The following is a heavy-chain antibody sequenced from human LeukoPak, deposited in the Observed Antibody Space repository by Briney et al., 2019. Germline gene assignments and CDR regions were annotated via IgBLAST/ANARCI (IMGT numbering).Heavy chain of an antibody. Sequence: PGGSLRLSCAASGFTVSSNDMNWVRQAPGKGLEWVSVIYSGGSTYSADSVKGRFTISRDNAKNSLFLQMNGLRAEDTAVYYCSRRLDYWGQGALVTVSS. CDR1: GFTVSSND. J-gene: IGHJ4*02. CDR3: SRRLDY. V-gene: IGHV3-66*01. CDR2: IYSGGST.